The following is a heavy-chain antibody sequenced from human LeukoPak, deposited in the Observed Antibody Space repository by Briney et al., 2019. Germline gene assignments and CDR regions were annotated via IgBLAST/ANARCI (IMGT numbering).Heavy chain of an antibody. D-gene: IGHD5-18*01. CDR3: AKAGIRTAMATDY. J-gene: IGHJ4*02. V-gene: IGHV3-74*01. CDR1: GFIFSDYW. CDR2: IKSDGSST. Sequence: GGSLRLSCAASGFIFSDYWMHWVRQGPGKGLVWVSRIKSDGSSTSYAESVKGRFTISRDNSKNTLYLQMNSLRAEDTAVYYCAKAGIRTAMATDYWGQGTPVTVSS.